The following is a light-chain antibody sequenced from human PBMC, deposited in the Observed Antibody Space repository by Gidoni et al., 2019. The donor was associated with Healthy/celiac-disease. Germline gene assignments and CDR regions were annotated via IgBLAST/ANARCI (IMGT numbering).Light chain of an antibody. J-gene: IGKJ2*01. Sequence: DIVMTQSPATRSVSPGERATLSCRASQSVSSNLAWYQQKPDQAPRLLIYGASTRATGIPARFSGSGSGTEFTLTISSLQSEDFAVYYCQQYNNWPPYTFGQGTKLEIK. V-gene: IGKV3-15*01. CDR2: GAS. CDR1: QSVSSN. CDR3: QQYNNWPPYT.